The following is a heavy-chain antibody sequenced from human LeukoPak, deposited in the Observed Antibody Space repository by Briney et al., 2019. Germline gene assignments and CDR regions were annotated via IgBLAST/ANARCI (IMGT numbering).Heavy chain of an antibody. CDR3: ARPLYSSGWYEVAY. V-gene: IGHV3-64*01. CDR2: ISSNGGST. D-gene: IGHD6-19*01. Sequence: GGSLRPSCAASGFTFSSYAMHWVRQAPGKGLEYVSAISSNGGSTYYANSVKGRFTISRDNSKNTLYLQMGSLRAEDMAVYYCARPLYSSGWYEVAYWGQGTLVTVSS. J-gene: IGHJ4*02. CDR1: GFTFSSYA.